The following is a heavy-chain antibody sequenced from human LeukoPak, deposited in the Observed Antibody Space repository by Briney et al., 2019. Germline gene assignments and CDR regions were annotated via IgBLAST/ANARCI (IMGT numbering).Heavy chain of an antibody. D-gene: IGHD6-13*01. CDR1: GLTFSSYS. CDR3: AKDIARYSSSWLDY. J-gene: IGHJ4*02. CDR2: IRSSSSTV. V-gene: IGHV3-48*04. Sequence: GGSLRLSCAASGLTFSSYSMNWVRQAPGKGLEWVSYIRSSSSTVYYADSVKGRFTISRDNAKNSLYLQMNSLRAEDTALYYCAKDIARYSSSWLDYWGQGTLVTVSS.